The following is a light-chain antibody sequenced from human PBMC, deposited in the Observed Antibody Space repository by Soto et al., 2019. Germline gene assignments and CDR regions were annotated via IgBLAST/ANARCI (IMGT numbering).Light chain of an antibody. V-gene: IGLV2-14*01. J-gene: IGLJ1*01. CDR1: SSDVGGYNS. Sequence: QSALTQPASVSGSPGQSITISCTGTSSDVGGYNSVSWYQQHPGKAPKLVIYDVGNRPSGVSDRFSGSKSGNTASLTISGLQAEDEAEYYCSSYTSSSTYVFGAGTMLTVL. CDR2: DVG. CDR3: SSYTSSSTYV.